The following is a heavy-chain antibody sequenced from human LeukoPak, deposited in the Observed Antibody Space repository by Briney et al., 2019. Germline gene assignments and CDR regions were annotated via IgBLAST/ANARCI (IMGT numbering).Heavy chain of an antibody. Sequence: SETLSPTCTVSGGSVSSSSYYWGWIRQPPGKGLEWVGCIYNSGSTYYDPSLKSRVTISVDTSKNQVSLKVNSVTAADTAVYYCARDSGYRAYWYFDLWGRGTLVTVSS. CDR1: GGSVSSSSYY. V-gene: IGHV4-39*02. J-gene: IGHJ2*01. CDR2: IYNSGST. D-gene: IGHD3-10*01. CDR3: ARDSGYRAYWYFDL.